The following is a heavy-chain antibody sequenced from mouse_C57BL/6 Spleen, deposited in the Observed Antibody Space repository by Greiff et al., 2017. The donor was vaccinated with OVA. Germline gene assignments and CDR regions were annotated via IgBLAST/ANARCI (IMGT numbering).Heavy chain of an antibody. CDR3: TRGDYGSSYEDYAMDY. CDR2: ISSGGDYI. J-gene: IGHJ4*01. Sequence: DVMLVESGEGLVKPGGSLKLSCAASGFTFSSYAMSWVRQTPEKRLEWVAYISSGGDYIYYADTVKGRFTISRDNARNTLYLQMSSLKSEDTAMYYCTRGDYGSSYEDYAMDYWGQGTSVTVSS. D-gene: IGHD1-1*01. V-gene: IGHV5-9-1*02. CDR1: GFTFSSYA.